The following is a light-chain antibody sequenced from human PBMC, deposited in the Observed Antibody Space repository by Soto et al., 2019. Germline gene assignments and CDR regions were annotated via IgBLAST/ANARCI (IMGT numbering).Light chain of an antibody. CDR1: SSDVAFYNH. CDR2: EVN. CDR3: SSFASTHTYV. V-gene: IGLV2-14*01. Sequence: QSALTQPASVSGAPGQSSTISCTGTSSDVAFYNHVSWYQQHPGKAPKLLIYEVNNRPSGVSHRFSGSKSGNTASLTISWLQAEDEADYYCSSFASTHTYVFGTGTKVTVL. J-gene: IGLJ1*01.